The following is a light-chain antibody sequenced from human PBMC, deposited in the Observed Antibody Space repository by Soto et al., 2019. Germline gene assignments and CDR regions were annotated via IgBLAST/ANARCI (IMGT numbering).Light chain of an antibody. CDR1: SSDVGGYDY. V-gene: IGLV2-8*01. J-gene: IGLJ1*01. Sequence: QSVLTQPPSASGSPGQSVTISCTGTSSDVGGYDYVSWYQQHPGKAPKLMIYEVTIRPSGVSDRFSGSKSGNTASLTGSGLQAEDEADYYCSSYTGGNPSYVVGTGTKVTVL. CDR2: EVT. CDR3: SSYTGGNPSYV.